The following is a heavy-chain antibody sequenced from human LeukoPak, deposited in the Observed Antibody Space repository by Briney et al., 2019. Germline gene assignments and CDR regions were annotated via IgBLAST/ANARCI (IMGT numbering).Heavy chain of an antibody. D-gene: IGHD5-18*01. CDR3: ARGEDTAIVSWVDP. CDR1: GFTFSSYE. J-gene: IGHJ5*02. CDR2: ISSSGSTI. Sequence: GGSLRLSCAASGFTFSSYEMNWVRQAPGKGLEWVSYISSSGSTIYYADSVKGRFAISRDSAKNSLYLQMNSLRAEDTAVYYCARGEDTAIVSWVDPWGQGTLVTVSS. V-gene: IGHV3-48*03.